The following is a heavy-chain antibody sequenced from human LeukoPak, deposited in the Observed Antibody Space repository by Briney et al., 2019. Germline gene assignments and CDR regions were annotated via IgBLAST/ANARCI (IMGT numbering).Heavy chain of an antibody. V-gene: IGHV7-4-1*02. CDR3: ARDAGKGYPGLRYFDWYPYYYYYMDV. D-gene: IGHD3-9*01. J-gene: IGHJ6*03. Sequence: ASVKVSCKASGYTFTSYGISWVRQAPGQGLEWMGWINTNTGNPTYAQGFTGRFVFSLDTSVSTAYLQISSLKAEDTAVYYCARDAGKGYPGLRYFDWYPYYYYYMDVWGKGTTVTVSS. CDR1: GYTFTSYG. CDR2: INTNTGNP.